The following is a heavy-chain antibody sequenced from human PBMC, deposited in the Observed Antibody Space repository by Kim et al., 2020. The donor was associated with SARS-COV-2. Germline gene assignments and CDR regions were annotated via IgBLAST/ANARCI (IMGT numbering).Heavy chain of an antibody. V-gene: IGHV4-39*01. D-gene: IGHD2-2*01. CDR1: GGSISSSNYY. J-gene: IGHJ6*02. CDR2: IYYSGST. CDR3: ARQRVVSGRLHYYGMDV. Sequence: SETLSLTCTVSGGSISSSNYYWGWIRQPPGKGLEWIGNIYYSGSTSYNPSLNSRVTISVDTSKCQFSLKLSSVTAADTAVYYCARQRVVSGRLHYYGMDVWGQGTTVTVSS.